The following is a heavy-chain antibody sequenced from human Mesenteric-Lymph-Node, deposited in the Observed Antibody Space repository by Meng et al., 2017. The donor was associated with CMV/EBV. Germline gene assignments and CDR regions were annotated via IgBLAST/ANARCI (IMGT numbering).Heavy chain of an antibody. CDR2: IYYSGST. Sequence: ESLKISCAASGFTFSSYSMNWVRQPPGKGLEWIGYIYYSGSTNYNPSFKSRVTISVDTSKNPFSLKLTSVTAADTAVYYCAREKKDFWSGFFDSWGQGTLVTVSS. D-gene: IGHD3-3*01. J-gene: IGHJ4*02. CDR3: AREKKDFWSGFFDS. V-gene: IGHV4-59*01. CDR1: GFTFSSYS.